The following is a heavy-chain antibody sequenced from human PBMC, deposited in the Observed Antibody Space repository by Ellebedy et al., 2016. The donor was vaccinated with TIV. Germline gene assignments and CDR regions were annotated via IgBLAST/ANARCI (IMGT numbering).Heavy chain of an antibody. D-gene: IGHD2-15*01. CDR2: ISGGDGKT. Sequence: PGGSLRLSCAASQFTFTTYAMDRVRQAPGKGLEWVSGISGGDGKTYYADSVKGRFTISRDNSKNTLYLEMNSLRAEDTAVYYCVKEDASYCPGFYYWGQGTLVTVSS. J-gene: IGHJ4*02. V-gene: IGHV3-23*01. CDR1: QFTFTTYA. CDR3: VKEDASYCPGFYY.